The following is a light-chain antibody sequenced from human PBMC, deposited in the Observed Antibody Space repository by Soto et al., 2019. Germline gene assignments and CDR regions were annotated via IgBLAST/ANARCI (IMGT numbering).Light chain of an antibody. J-gene: IGKJ3*01. Sequence: EIVMTQSPATLSVSPGERATLSCRASQSVYNNLAWYQQKPGQAPRLLIYGASTRATGIPARFSGSGSGTDFTLTISSLHSEDFAFFFCQQYKNGPPVTFGPGTKVDI. V-gene: IGKV3-15*01. CDR3: QQYKNGPPVT. CDR1: QSVYNN. CDR2: GAS.